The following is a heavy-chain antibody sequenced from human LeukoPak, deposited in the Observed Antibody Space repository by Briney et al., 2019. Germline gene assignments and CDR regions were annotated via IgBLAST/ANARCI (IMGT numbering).Heavy chain of an antibody. CDR2: IYYSGST. J-gene: IGHJ3*02. Sequence: SETLSLTCTVSGGSISSYYWSWIRQPPGKGLEWIGYIYYSGSTNYNPSLKRRVTISVDTSKNQFSLKLSSVTAADTAVYYCARHQVDYGDYVNAFDIWGQGTMVTVSS. CDR3: ARHQVDYGDYVNAFDI. D-gene: IGHD4-17*01. V-gene: IGHV4-59*08. CDR1: GGSISSYY.